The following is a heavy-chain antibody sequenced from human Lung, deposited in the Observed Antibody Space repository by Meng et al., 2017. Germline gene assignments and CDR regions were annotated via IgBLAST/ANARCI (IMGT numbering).Heavy chain of an antibody. CDR1: GGYFSDYY. V-gene: IGHV4-34*01. CDR3: ARGPTTMAHDFDY. Sequence: QVTLQQWGAGLLKPSEALALTCVVSGGYFSDYYWSWIRQPPGKGLEWIGEINHSGSTNYNPSLESRATISVDTSQNNLSLKLSSVTAADSAVYYCARGPTTMAHDFDYWGQGTLVTVSS. CDR2: INHSGST. J-gene: IGHJ4*02. D-gene: IGHD4-11*01.